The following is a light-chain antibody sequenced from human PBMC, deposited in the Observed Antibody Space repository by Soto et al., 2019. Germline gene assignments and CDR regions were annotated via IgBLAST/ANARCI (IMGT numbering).Light chain of an antibody. CDR2: GNN. J-gene: IGLJ1*01. CDR1: SSNIGAGYD. Sequence: QSLLTHAPSVSGAPGQRVTISCTGSSSNIGAGYDVHWYQKVPGTAPKLLIYGNNNRPSGVPDRFSGSKSGTSASLAITGLQAEDEADYYCQSYDSSLSAPYVFGTGTKVTVL. CDR3: QSYDSSLSAPYV. V-gene: IGLV1-40*01.